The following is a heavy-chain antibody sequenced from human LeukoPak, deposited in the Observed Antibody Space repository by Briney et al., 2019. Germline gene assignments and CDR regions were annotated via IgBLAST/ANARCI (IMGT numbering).Heavy chain of an antibody. J-gene: IGHJ6*02. V-gene: IGHV1-2*02. CDR3: ARDRIAAAGTHYYGMDV. D-gene: IGHD6-13*01. Sequence: ASVKVSCKASGYTFTGYYMHWVRQAPGQGLEWMGWINPNSGGTNHAQKFQGRVTMTRDTSISTAYMELSRLRSDDTAVYYCARDRIAAAGTHYYGMDVWGQGTTVTVSS. CDR2: INPNSGGT. CDR1: GYTFTGYY.